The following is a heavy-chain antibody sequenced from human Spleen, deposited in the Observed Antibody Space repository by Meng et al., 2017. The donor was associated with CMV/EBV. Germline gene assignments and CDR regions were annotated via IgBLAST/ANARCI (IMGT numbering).Heavy chain of an antibody. CDR1: NYA. CDR3: ARDPYYDSSGYYRGEGWFDP. Sequence: NYAMHWFRQAPGKGLEWMAVIPFDGSNTYYADSVKGRFTISRDNSKNTLYLQMNSLRAEDTAVYYCARDPYYDSSGYYRGEGWFDPWGQGTLVTVSS. V-gene: IGHV3-30-3*01. CDR2: IPFDGSNT. D-gene: IGHD3-22*01. J-gene: IGHJ5*02.